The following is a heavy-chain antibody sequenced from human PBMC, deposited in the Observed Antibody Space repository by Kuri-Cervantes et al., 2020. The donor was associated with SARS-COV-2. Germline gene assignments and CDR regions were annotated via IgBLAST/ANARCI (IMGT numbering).Heavy chain of an antibody. CDR2: ISYDGSNK. CDR1: GFTFSSYA. Sequence: GESLKISCAASGFTFSSYAMHWVRQAPGKGLEWVAVISYDGSNKYYADSVKGRFTISRDNSKNTLYLQMNSLRAEDTAVYYCAKDEFSSSWFRGALDLWGHGTVVTVSS. D-gene: IGHD6-19*01. V-gene: IGHV3-30-3*01. J-gene: IGHJ3*01. CDR3: AKDEFSSSWFRGALDL.